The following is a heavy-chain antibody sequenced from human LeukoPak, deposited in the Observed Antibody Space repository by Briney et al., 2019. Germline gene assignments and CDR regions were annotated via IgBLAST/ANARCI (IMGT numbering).Heavy chain of an antibody. Sequence: ASVKVSCKASGYSFTNYGISWVRQAPGQGLEWMGWISAYNDNAHYAQGLEGRVTMTSETSTRTAYMELRSLRSDDTAVYYRARSTLGIEFDYWGQGSLVTVSS. V-gene: IGHV1-18*01. J-gene: IGHJ4*02. CDR1: GYSFTNYG. CDR3: ARSTLGIEFDY. D-gene: IGHD7-27*01. CDR2: ISAYNDNA.